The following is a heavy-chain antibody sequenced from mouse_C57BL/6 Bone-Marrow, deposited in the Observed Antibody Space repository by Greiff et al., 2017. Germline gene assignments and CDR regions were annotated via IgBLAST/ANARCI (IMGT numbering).Heavy chain of an antibody. CDR2: IAPENGDT. CDR1: GFNIKDAY. CDR3: TSGGYYTGDIDV. D-gene: IGHD2-3*01. V-gene: IGHV14-4*01. J-gene: IGHJ1*03. Sequence: EVHLQQSGAELVRPGASVKLSCTASGFNIKDAYMHWVKQRPEQGLAWIGWIAPENGDTAYASKFQGKAPIPAATSSNTAYLQLSSLHSADHAVYSSTSGGYYTGDIDVWGKGTTVTVAS.